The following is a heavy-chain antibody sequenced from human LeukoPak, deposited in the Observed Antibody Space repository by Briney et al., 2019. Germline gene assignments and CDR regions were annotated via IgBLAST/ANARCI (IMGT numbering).Heavy chain of an antibody. CDR2: INHSGST. V-gene: IGHV4-34*01. Sequence: SETLSLTCAVYGGSFSGYYWSWIRQPPGKGLEWIGEINHSGSTNYNPSLKSRVTISVDTSKNQFSLKLSSVTAADTAVYYCARGGLDYYDSSGSPSARYYYYMDVWGKGTTVTVSS. D-gene: IGHD3-22*01. CDR1: GGSFSGYY. J-gene: IGHJ6*03. CDR3: ARGGLDYYDSSGSPSARYYYYMDV.